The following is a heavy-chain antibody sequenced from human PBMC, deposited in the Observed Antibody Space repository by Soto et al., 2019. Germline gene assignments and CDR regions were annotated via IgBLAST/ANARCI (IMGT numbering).Heavy chain of an antibody. CDR3: AKVIVVVPPGPYVPNYYSYNMAV. J-gene: IGHJ6*03. V-gene: IGHV3-23*01. CDR2: ISGSGGST. CDR1: GFTFSSYA. D-gene: IGHD2-2*01. Sequence: GGSLRLSCAASGFTFSSYAMSWVRQAPGKGLEWVSDISGSGGSTYYADSVKGRFTISRDNSKNTLYLQMNSLRAEDAAVYYCAKVIVVVPPGPYVPNYYSYNMAVGGKGTTVTVSS.